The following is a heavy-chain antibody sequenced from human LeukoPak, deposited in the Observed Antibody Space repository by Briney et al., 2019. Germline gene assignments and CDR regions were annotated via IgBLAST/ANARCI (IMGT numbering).Heavy chain of an antibody. J-gene: IGHJ6*02. CDR1: GFTFDDYA. CDR3: AKEPTVTTVPRGSYGMDV. Sequence: PGGSLRLSCAASGFTFDDYAMHWVRQAPGKGLEWVSGISWNSGSIGYADSVKGRFTISRDNAKNSLYLQMNSLRAEDTALYYCAKEPTVTTVPRGSYGMDVWGQGTTVTVSS. CDR2: ISWNSGSI. D-gene: IGHD4-17*01. V-gene: IGHV3-9*01.